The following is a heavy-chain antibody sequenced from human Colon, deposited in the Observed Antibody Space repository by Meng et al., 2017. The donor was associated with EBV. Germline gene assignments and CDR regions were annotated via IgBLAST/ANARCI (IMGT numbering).Heavy chain of an antibody. CDR2: INPNSGGT. Sequence: AEGKKPGASVKASCKASVYTFTGYYLPWVRQAPGQGLEWMGWINPNSGGTNYAQKFQGRVTMTRDTSISTAYMELSRLRSDDTAIYYCAKVRDISSDSSSYYDYWGQGTLVTVSS. V-gene: IGHV1-2*02. CDR1: VYTFTGYY. D-gene: IGHD3-22*01. CDR3: AKVRDISSDSSSYYDY. J-gene: IGHJ4*02.